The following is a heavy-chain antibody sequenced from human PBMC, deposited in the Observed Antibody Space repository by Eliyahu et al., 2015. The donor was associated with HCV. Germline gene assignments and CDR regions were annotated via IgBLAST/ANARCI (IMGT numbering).Heavy chain of an antibody. D-gene: IGHD7-27*01. J-gene: IGHJ4*02. CDR3: ARDHTNWALDY. V-gene: IGHV1-18*04. CDR2: INTYNGXX. CDR1: GYSFPTYA. Sequence: QIQLVQSGPEVKRPGASVRVSCEASGYSFPTYAIXWXRQAPGQGFEWXGXINTYNGXXRYAERFQGRITMTTQTSASAVYMEVRGLRSDDTGVYYCARDHTNWALDYWGQGTLVTVSS.